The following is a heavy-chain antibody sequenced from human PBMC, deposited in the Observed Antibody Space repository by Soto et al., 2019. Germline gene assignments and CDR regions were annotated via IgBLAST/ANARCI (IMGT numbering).Heavy chain of an antibody. V-gene: IGHV3-33*01. D-gene: IGHD6-19*01. CDR2: IWYDGSNK. CDR3: ARDRRHVVAGIVYFDY. Sequence: GGSLRLSCAASGFTFSSYGMHWVRQAPGKGLEWVAVIWYDGSNKYYADSVKGRFTISRDNSKNTLYLQMNSLRAEDTAVYYCARDRRHVVAGIVYFDYWGQGTLVTVSS. CDR1: GFTFSSYG. J-gene: IGHJ4*02.